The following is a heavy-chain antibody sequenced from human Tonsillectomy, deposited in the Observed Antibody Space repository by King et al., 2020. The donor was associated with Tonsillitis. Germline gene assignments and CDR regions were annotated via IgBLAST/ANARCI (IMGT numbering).Heavy chain of an antibody. CDR3: AKVELQYFDWPHLDP. Sequence: VQLVESGGGLVQPGRSLRLSCAASGFTFSSYGMYWVRRAPGKGLEWVAAISYSGSNTYYVDSVKGRFTISRDNSKNTLYLQMNSLRVEDTAVYYCAKVELQYFDWPHLDPWGQGTLVTVSS. CDR1: GFTFSSYG. J-gene: IGHJ5*02. V-gene: IGHV3-30*18. CDR2: ISYSGSNT. D-gene: IGHD3-9*01.